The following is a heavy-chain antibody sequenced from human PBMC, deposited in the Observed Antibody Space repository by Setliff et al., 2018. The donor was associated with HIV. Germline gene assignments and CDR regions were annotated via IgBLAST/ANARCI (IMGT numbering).Heavy chain of an antibody. CDR2: LYNDGRT. Sequence: EGSLRLSCAASGFIVSDNYMTWLRQAPGKGLEWVSILYNDGRTYYADSVKGRFTVSRDDSKNTLYLQMDSLRVDDTAAYYCAKGVKWLDPWGRGTQVTVSS. V-gene: IGHV3-53*01. D-gene: IGHD3-16*01. CDR1: GFIVSDNY. J-gene: IGHJ5*02. CDR3: AKGVKWLDP.